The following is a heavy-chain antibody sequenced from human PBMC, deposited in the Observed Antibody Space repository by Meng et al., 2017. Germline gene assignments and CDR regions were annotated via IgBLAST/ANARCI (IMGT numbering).Heavy chain of an antibody. D-gene: IGHD3-22*01. CDR3: AKDSQISLTYYYDSSGYYGTEYYQH. Sequence: GESLKISCAASGFTFSSYWMSWVRQAPGKGLEWVANIKQDGSEKYYVDSVKGRFTISRDNSKNTLYLQMNSLRAEDTAVYYCAKDSQISLTYYYDSSGYYGTEYYQHWGQGTLVTVSS. J-gene: IGHJ1*01. V-gene: IGHV3-7*03. CDR1: GFTFSSYW. CDR2: IKQDGSEK.